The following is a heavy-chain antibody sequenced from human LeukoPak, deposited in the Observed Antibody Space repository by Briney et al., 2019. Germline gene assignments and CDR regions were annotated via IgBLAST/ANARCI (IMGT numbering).Heavy chain of an antibody. V-gene: IGHV3-33*05. CDR3: ARDLDSSLRD. D-gene: IGHD6-19*01. CDR2: ISYDGSDK. CDR1: GFTFSSYA. J-gene: IGHJ4*02. Sequence: GRSLRLSCAASGFTFSSYAMHWVRQAPGKGLEWVAVISYDGSDKYYADSVKGRFTISRDNSRNTLYLQMNSLRAEDTAVYYCARDLDSSLRDWSQGTLVTVSS.